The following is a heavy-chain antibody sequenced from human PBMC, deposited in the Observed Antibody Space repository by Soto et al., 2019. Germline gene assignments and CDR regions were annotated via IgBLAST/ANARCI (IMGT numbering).Heavy chain of an antibody. CDR3: ARDRRTVTTSRVFEI. V-gene: IGHV4-31*03. Sequence: TMPLSNPFFYFSVTCGVFYWTLVPQHPGEGLEWLAYIYFTGSTYYNPSLKSRLTISVDSSKNQFSLKLTSVTAADTAMYYCARDRRTVTTSRVFEIWGKGTMVTVSS. D-gene: IGHD4-17*01. J-gene: IGHJ3*02. CDR2: IYFTGST. CDR1: YFSVTCGVFY.